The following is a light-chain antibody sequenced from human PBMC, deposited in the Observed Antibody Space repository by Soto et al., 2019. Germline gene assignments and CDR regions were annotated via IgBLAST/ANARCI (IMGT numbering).Light chain of an antibody. J-gene: IGLJ1*01. V-gene: IGLV2-23*01. Sequence: QSALTQPASVSGSPGQSVTISCTVTGXDVRTYNLVSWYQQHPGKVPKLIIYEASKRPSGVSNRFSGSQPGNTASLTVSGLQAEDEADYYCCSYAGDKTYVFGSGTKVTVL. CDR2: EAS. CDR3: CSYAGDKTYV. CDR1: GXDVRTYNL.